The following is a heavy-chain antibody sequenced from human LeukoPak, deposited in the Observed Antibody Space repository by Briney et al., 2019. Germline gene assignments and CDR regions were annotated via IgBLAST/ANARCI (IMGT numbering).Heavy chain of an antibody. J-gene: IGHJ4*02. CDR3: AKESLWFGELLLGAYYFDY. V-gene: IGHV3-23*01. D-gene: IGHD3-10*01. Sequence: GGSLRLSCAASRFTFRSSAMSWVCHTPGKRLEWVSAIRGSGGGTYYADTVKGRFTISRDNSKNTLYLQMNSRRAEDTAVYYCAKESLWFGELLLGAYYFDYWGQGTLVTVSS. CDR2: IRGSGGGT. CDR1: RFTFRSSA.